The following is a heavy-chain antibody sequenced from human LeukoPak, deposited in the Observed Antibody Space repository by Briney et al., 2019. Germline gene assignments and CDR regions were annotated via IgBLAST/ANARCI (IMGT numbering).Heavy chain of an antibody. V-gene: IGHV4-39*07. J-gene: IGHJ6*03. CDR1: GDSIRSTTYY. CDR2: ISYSGST. Sequence: SGTLSLTCTVSGDSIRSTTYYWGWIRQPPGKGLEWIGSISYSGSTFYNPSLKSRVTISVDTSNNQFSLRLSSVTAADTAVYNCARVSGHYYYYYYMDVWGKGTTVTVSS. CDR3: ARVSGHYYYYYYMDV.